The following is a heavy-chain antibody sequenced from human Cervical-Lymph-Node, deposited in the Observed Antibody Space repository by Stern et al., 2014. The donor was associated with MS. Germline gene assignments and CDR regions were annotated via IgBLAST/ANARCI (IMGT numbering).Heavy chain of an antibody. J-gene: IGHJ3*01. Sequence: QVQLVQSGAEVRKPGASVRVSCKVSGYSLSDLSMHWVRQAPGKGLEWLGGYDPEEGNTFYAQRFQGRVTMTEDTSTDTAYMELNSLRSDDTAVYHCATASRYDALDLWGQGTVVTVSS. CDR2: YDPEEGNT. CDR1: GYSLSDLS. CDR3: ATASRYDALDL. V-gene: IGHV1-24*01.